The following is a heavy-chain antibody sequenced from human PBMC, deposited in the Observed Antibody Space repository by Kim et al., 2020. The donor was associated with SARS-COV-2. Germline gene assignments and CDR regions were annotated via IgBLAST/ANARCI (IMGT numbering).Heavy chain of an antibody. D-gene: IGHD3-3*01. CDR2: ISGSGGST. CDR3: AKTHFWSSRHPFDAFDI. J-gene: IGHJ3*02. V-gene: IGHV3-23*01. CDR1: GFTFSSYA. Sequence: GGSLRLSCAASGFTFSSYAMSWVRQAPGKGLEWVSAISGSGGSTYYADSVKGRFTISRDNSKNTLYLQMNSLRAEDTAVYYCAKTHFWSSRHPFDAFDIWGQGTMVTVSS.